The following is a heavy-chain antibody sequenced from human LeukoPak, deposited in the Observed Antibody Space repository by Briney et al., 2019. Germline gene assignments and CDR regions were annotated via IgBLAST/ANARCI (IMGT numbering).Heavy chain of an antibody. CDR1: GGSITSYY. CDR2: IYYSGST. J-gene: IGHJ4*02. D-gene: IGHD1-26*01. Sequence: SETLSLTCTVSGGSITSYYWSWIRQPPGKGLECIGYIYYSGSTYYNPSLKSRVTISVDTSKNQFSLKLSSVTAADTAVYYCARASGYSGSPHWGQGTLFTVSS. CDR3: ARASGYSGSPH. V-gene: IGHV4-59*01.